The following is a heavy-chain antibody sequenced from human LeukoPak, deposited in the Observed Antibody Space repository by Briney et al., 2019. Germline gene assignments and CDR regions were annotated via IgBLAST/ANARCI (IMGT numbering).Heavy chain of an antibody. CDR3: AREIRDSYGYNWFDP. J-gene: IGHJ5*02. V-gene: IGHV3-53*01. CDR2: IYSGGST. Sequence: PGGSLRLSCAASGFTFDDYGMSWVRQAPGKGLEWVSVIYSGGSTYYADSVKGRFTISRDNSKNTLYLQMNSLRAEDTAVYYCAREIRDSYGYNWFDPWGQGTLVTVSS. D-gene: IGHD5-18*01. CDR1: GFTFDDYG.